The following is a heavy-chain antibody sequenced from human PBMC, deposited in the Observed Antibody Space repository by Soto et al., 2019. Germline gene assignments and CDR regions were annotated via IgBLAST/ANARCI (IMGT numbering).Heavy chain of an antibody. CDR3: ARSVVQQRQPSDY. J-gene: IGHJ4*02. V-gene: IGHV1-2*04. D-gene: IGHD6-25*01. CDR2: INPNNGGT. Sequence: ASVKVSCKASGYSFTGNSMHWVRQAPGQGLEWMGWINPNNGGTNYAQRFRGWVTMTRDTSVSTAYMDLNRLRSDDTAVYYCARSVVQQRQPSDYWGQGTLVTVSS. CDR1: GYSFTGNS.